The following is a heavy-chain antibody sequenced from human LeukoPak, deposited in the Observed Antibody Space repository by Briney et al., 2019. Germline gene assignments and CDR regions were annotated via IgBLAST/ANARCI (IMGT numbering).Heavy chain of an antibody. J-gene: IGHJ4*02. CDR3: ANSPYLRFLEWLPSFDY. Sequence: PGRSLRLSCAASGFTFSSYAMSWVRQAPGKGLEWVSAISGSGGSTYYADSVKGRFTISRDNSKNTLYLQMNSLRAEDTAVYYCANSPYLRFLEWLPSFDYWGQGTLVTVSS. CDR2: ISGSGGST. V-gene: IGHV3-23*01. D-gene: IGHD3-3*01. CDR1: GFTFSSYA.